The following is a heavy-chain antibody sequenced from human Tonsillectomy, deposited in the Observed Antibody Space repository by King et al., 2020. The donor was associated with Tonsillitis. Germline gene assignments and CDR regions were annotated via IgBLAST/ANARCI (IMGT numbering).Heavy chain of an antibody. CDR1: GFIFDDYA. V-gene: IGHV3-9*01. Sequence: VQLVESGGALVQPGRSLRLSCAASGFIFDDYAMNWVRQAPGKGLEWVSSISWDSGTIQYADSVKGRFPISRDNAKNSLYLQMNSLRAEDTALYYCAKDRYSRLYYYYGMDVWGQGTTVTVSS. J-gene: IGHJ6*02. CDR3: AKDRYSRLYYYYGMDV. D-gene: IGHD5-18*01. CDR2: ISWDSGTI.